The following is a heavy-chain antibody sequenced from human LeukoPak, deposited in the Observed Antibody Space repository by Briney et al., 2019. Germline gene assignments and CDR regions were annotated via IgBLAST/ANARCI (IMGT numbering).Heavy chain of an antibody. CDR1: GFTFSSYS. J-gene: IGHJ4*02. CDR2: ISSSSYI. Sequence: GGSLRLSCAASGFTFSSYSMNWVRQAPGKGLEWVSSISSSSYIYYADSVKGRFTISRDNAKNSLYLQMNSLRAEDTAVYYCARDSRIYGSGSLADYWGQGTLVTVSS. D-gene: IGHD3-10*01. CDR3: ARDSRIYGSGSLADY. V-gene: IGHV3-21*01.